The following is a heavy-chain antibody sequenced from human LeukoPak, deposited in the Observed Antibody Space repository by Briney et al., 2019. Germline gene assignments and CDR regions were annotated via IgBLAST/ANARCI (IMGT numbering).Heavy chain of an antibody. V-gene: IGHV4-59*08. J-gene: IGHJ4*02. D-gene: IGHD6-19*01. CDR3: ARHYLGRWLIDY. CDR1: AGSISSYY. Sequence: PETLSLTSTVSAGSISSYYWSWIRQPPGKGLEWNGYIYYSGSTNYNPSLKTRVTISVATSKNQFSLKLSSVTAADTVVYCCARHYLGRWLIDYWGQRNPVTVSS. CDR2: IYYSGST.